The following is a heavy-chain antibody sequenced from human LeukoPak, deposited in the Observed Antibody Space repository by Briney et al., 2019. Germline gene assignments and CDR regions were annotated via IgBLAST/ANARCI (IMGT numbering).Heavy chain of an antibody. J-gene: IGHJ6*03. D-gene: IGHD6-13*01. CDR1: GSIFSNFA. CDR3: AREEQELVRDYYYYMDV. CDR2: ISYDGSHT. Sequence: PGRSLRLSCAASGSIFSNFAMHWVRQAPGKGLEWVALISYDGSHTYYADSMKGRFTISRDNSRNVLYLQMTSLSGDDSAVYYCAREEQELVRDYYYYMDVWGKGTTVTVSS. V-gene: IGHV3-30*01.